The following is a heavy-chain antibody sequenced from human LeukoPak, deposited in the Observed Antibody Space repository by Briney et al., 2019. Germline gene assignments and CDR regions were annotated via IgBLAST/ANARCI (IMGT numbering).Heavy chain of an antibody. CDR3: AKDLPFRGNAFDI. Sequence: PGGSLRLSCVASGFTFSSYGMHWVRQAPGKGPEWVAVISYDGSNKYYADSVKGRFTISRDNSKNTLYLQMNSLRAEDTAVYYCAKDLPFRGNAFDIWGQGTMVTVSS. CDR1: GFTFSSYG. CDR2: ISYDGSNK. V-gene: IGHV3-30*18. D-gene: IGHD5/OR15-5a*01. J-gene: IGHJ3*02.